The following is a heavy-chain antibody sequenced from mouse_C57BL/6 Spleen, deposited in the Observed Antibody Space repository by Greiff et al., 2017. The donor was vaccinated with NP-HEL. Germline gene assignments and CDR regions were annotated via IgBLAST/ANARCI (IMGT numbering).Heavy chain of an antibody. V-gene: IGHV5-16*01. Sequence: EVKLVESEGGLVQPGSSMKLSCTASGFTFSDYYMAWVRQVPEKGLEWVANINYDGSSTYYLDSLKSRFIISRDNAKNILYLQMSSLKSEDTATYYCARNGLRYWYFDVWGTGTTVTVSS. D-gene: IGHD1-1*01. CDR1: GFTFSDYY. J-gene: IGHJ1*03. CDR3: ARNGLRYWYFDV. CDR2: INYDGSST.